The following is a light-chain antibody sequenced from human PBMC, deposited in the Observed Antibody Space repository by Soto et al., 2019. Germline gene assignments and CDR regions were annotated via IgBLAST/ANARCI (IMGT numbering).Light chain of an antibody. V-gene: IGKV1-17*03. J-gene: IGKJ4*01. CDR3: QQYDNLPLP. CDR1: QGIDNY. Sequence: MTQSGSAMSASVEDRVTITCRASQGIDNYLAWFQQKPGKVPQRLIYAASTLQSGAPSRFSGSGSGTDFTFTISSLQPEDIATYYCQQYDNLPLPFGGGTKV. CDR2: AAS.